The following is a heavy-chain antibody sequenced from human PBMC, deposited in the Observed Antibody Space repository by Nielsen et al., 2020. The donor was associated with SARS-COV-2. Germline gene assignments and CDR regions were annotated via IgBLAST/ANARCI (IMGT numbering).Heavy chain of an antibody. CDR1: GFTFSSYA. Sequence: GESLKISCAASGFTFSSYAMSWVRQAPGKGLEWVSAISGSGGSTYYADSVKGRFTISRDNSKNTLYLQMNSLRAEDTAVYYCAKGYSSGWYYFDYWGQGTLVTVSS. D-gene: IGHD6-13*01. CDR3: AKGYSSGWYYFDY. CDR2: ISGSGGST. V-gene: IGHV3-23*01. J-gene: IGHJ4*02.